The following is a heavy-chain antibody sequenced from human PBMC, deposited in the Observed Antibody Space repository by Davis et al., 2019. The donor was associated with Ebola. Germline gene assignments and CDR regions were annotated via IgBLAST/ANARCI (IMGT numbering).Heavy chain of an antibody. Sequence: GESLKISCKGSGNSFSSLWIAWVRQMPGKGLEWMGIIYTGDPDTRYSPSFRGQVTISADNSITTAYLQWSALRASDTAMYYCATLRRTITGMDDAFDIWGQGTLVTVSS. CDR3: ATLRRTITGMDDAFDI. CDR1: GNSFSSLW. D-gene: IGHD1-20*01. V-gene: IGHV5-51*01. J-gene: IGHJ3*02. CDR2: IYTGDPDT.